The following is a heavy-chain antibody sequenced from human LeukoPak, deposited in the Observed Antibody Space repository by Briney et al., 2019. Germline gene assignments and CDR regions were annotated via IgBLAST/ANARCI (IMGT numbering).Heavy chain of an antibody. J-gene: IGHJ4*02. V-gene: IGHV3-23*01. CDR3: AKVWSEGDFDY. Sequence: GSLRLSCAASGFTFDDYAMDWARPAPGKGLEWVSVISGSGGSTYYADSVMGRFTISRDNSKNTLYLQMNSLRAEDTAVYYCAKVWSEGDFDYWGQGTLVTVSS. D-gene: IGHD3-16*01. CDR1: GFTFDDYA. CDR2: ISGSGGST.